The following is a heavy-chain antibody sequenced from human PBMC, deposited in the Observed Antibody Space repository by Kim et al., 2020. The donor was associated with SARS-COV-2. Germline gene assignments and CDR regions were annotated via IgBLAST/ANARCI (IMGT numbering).Heavy chain of an antibody. CDR1: GYTFARHY. V-gene: IGHV1-46*01. D-gene: IGHD3-16*02. Sequence: ASVKVSCKASGYTFARHYMHWVRQAPGQGLEWMGIINPRGGSTTSAQKFQGRITVTRDTSTSTVYMDLSGLRSEDTAVYYCVRGGITFGEVIVYAYGMDVWGQGTTVIVSS. J-gene: IGHJ6*02. CDR2: INPRGGST. CDR3: VRGGITFGEVIVYAYGMDV.